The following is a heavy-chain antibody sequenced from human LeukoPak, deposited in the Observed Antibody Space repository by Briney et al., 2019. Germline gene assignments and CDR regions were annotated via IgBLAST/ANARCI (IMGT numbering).Heavy chain of an antibody. D-gene: IGHD7-27*01. V-gene: IGHV4-34*01. J-gene: IGHJ4*02. CDR1: GGPFSSYY. CDR3: ASNWGRNDY. CDR2: INHSGST. Sequence: PSETLSLTCAVYGGPFSSYYWSWIRQPPGKGLEWIGEINHSGSTNYNPSLKSRVTISVDTSKNQFSLKLSSVTAADTAVYYCASNWGRNDYWGQGTLVTVSS.